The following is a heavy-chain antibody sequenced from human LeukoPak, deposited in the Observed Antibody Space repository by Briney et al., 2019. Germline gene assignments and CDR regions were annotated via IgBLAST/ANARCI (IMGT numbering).Heavy chain of an antibody. CDR1: GFTFSNFA. Sequence: LGGSLRLSCAASGFTFSNFAMSWVRQAPGKGLEWVSSISSSSSYIDYADSVKGRFTVSRDNAQTSVYLLMNSLRADDTALYYCVKSHGAFDVWGQGTMVTVSS. CDR3: VKSHGAFDV. CDR2: ISSSSSYI. J-gene: IGHJ3*01. V-gene: IGHV3-21*01.